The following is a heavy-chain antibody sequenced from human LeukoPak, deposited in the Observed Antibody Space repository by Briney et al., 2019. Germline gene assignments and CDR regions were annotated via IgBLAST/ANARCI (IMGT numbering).Heavy chain of an antibody. CDR1: GASISGYY. CDR3: TRYCSGGSCYENNWFDP. J-gene: IGHJ5*02. Sequence: KPSETLSLTCTVSGASISGYYWSWIRQPPGKGLEWIGYIYYSGSTYYNPSLKSRVTISVDTSKNQFSLKLSSVTAADTAVYYCTRYCSGGSCYENNWFDPWGQGTLVTVSS. V-gene: IGHV4-30-4*01. D-gene: IGHD2-15*01. CDR2: IYYSGST.